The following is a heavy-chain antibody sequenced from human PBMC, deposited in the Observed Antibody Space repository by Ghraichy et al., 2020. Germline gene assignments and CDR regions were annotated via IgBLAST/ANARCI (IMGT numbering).Heavy chain of an antibody. V-gene: IGHV3-23*01. CDR1: GFTFSSYA. J-gene: IGHJ1*01. CDR2: ISGSGGST. CDR3: ATGGLWFGEFQH. D-gene: IGHD3-10*01. Sequence: GGSLRLSCAASGFTFSSYAMSWVRQAPGKGLEWVSAISGSGGSTYYADSVKGRFTISRDNSKNTLYLQMNSLRAEDTAVYYCATGGLWFGEFQHWGQGTLVTVSS.